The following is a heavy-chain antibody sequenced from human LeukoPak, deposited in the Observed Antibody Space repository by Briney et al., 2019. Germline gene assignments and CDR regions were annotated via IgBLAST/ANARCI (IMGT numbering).Heavy chain of an antibody. Sequence: GGSLRLSCAASGFTFSSDGMHWVRQAPGKGLEWVAVIWYDGSNKYYADSVKGRFTISRDNSKNTLYLQMNSLRAEDTAVYYCARDLAPYYDILTGGSGFDYWGQGTLVTVSS. CDR3: ARDLAPYYDILTGGSGFDY. J-gene: IGHJ4*02. CDR2: IWYDGSNK. CDR1: GFTFSSDG. D-gene: IGHD3-9*01. V-gene: IGHV3-33*01.